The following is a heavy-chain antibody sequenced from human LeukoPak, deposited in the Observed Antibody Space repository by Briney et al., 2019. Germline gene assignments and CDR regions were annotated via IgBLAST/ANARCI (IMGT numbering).Heavy chain of an antibody. Sequence: NPSETLSLTCTVSGGSISSYYWSWIRQPAGKGLEWIGRIYTSGSTNYNPSLKSRVTISVDTSKNQFSLKLSSVTAAGTAVYYCARGGCSGGSCYVDYWGQGTLVTVSS. CDR2: IYTSGST. J-gene: IGHJ4*02. CDR1: GGSISSYY. V-gene: IGHV4-4*07. CDR3: ARGGCSGGSCYVDY. D-gene: IGHD2-15*01.